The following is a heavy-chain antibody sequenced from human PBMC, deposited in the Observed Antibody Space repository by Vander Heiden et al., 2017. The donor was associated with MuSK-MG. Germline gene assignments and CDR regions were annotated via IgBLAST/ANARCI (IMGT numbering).Heavy chain of an antibody. D-gene: IGHD1-26*01. Sequence: QVQLVESGRGVVQPGRSLRLPSAASGLPSTRYGRHWVRQAPGKGLEWVAVISYDGSNKYYADSVKGRFTISRDNSKNTLYLQMNSLRAEDTAVYYCAAGVGMGAPTGDVGAFDIWGQGTMVTVSS. CDR1: GLPSTRYG. CDR2: ISYDGSNK. CDR3: AAGVGMGAPTGDVGAFDI. J-gene: IGHJ3*02. V-gene: IGHV3-30*03.